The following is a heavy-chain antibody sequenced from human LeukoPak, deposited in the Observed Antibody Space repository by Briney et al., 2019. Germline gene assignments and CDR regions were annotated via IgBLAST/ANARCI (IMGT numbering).Heavy chain of an antibody. V-gene: IGHV3-53*01. CDR2: IYSGGST. Sequence: GGSLRLSCAASGFTVSSNYMSWVRQAPGKGLEWVSVIYSGGSTYYADSVKGRFTISRDNSKNTLYLQMNSLRAEDTALYYCAKARLGDYYYMDVWGKGTTVTISS. CDR3: AKARLGDYYYMDV. J-gene: IGHJ6*03. CDR1: GFTVSSNY. D-gene: IGHD3-16*01.